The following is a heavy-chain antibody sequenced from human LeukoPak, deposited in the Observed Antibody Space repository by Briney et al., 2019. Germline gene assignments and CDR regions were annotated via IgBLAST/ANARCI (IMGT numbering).Heavy chain of an antibody. J-gene: IGHJ4*02. CDR2: MNPNSGNT. Sequence: ASVKVSCKASGGTFSSYAINWVRQATGQGLEWMGWMNPNSGNTGYAQKFQGRVTMTRNTSISTAYMELSSLRSEDTAVYYCARGRNMVRGVISLGYWGQGTLVTVSS. CDR3: ARGRNMVRGVISLGY. CDR1: GGTFSSYA. D-gene: IGHD3-10*01. V-gene: IGHV1-8*02.